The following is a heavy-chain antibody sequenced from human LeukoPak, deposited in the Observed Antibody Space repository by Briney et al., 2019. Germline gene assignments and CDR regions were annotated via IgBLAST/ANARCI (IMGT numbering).Heavy chain of an antibody. CDR1: VFTFSSYS. Sequence: GGSLRLSCVASVFTFSSYSLNWVRQAPGKGLEWVSFISSSSITIYYADSVKGGFTISREKAEKSLYLQINSLRAEDTAVYYCARDRGGSYSAIDYWGQGTLVTVSS. D-gene: IGHD2-15*01. J-gene: IGHJ4*02. V-gene: IGHV3-48*01. CDR2: ISSSSITI. CDR3: ARDRGGSYSAIDY.